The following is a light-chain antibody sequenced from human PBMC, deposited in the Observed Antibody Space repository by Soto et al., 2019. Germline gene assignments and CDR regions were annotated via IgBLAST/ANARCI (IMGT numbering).Light chain of an antibody. J-gene: IGKJ1*01. V-gene: IGKV3-20*01. CDR2: GAS. CDR1: QSVSNTY. Sequence: EIFLTQSPGTLSXXPXEXXXXSCRASQSVSNTYLAWYQQKPGQAPRLLIYGASNRATGIPDRFSGSGSGTDFTLTISRLEPEDFAVYYCQQYGSSGTFGQGTKVDIK. CDR3: QQYGSSGT.